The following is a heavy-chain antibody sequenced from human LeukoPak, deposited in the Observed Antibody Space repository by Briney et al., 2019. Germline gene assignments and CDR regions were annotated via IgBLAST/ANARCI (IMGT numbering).Heavy chain of an antibody. V-gene: IGHV3-21*01. D-gene: IGHD3-22*01. CDR3: ARGVGNYRYYFDS. J-gene: IGHJ4*02. Sequence: GGSLRLSCATSGFSFSSYAMSWVRQAPGKGLEWVASVSSSGAYIYYADLMEGRFTISRDNAKNSLILQMNSLRAEDTAVYYCARGVGNYRYYFDSWGQGTLVTVSS. CDR1: GFSFSSYA. CDR2: VSSSGAYI.